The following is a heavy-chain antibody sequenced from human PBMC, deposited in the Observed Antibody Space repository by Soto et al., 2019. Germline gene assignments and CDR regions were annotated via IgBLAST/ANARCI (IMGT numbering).Heavy chain of an antibody. CDR3: AVSAVREILTEQSSGMAV. Sequence: QVQLVQSGAEVKNPGSSVKVSCKASGGTLSDYAVSWVRQARGQGLEWMGGIMPTVDSANYAQKFQGRLKITADESTSTANMELSSLTSDDTAIYYCAVSAVREILTEQSSGMAVWGQGTTVNVSS. CDR2: IMPTVDSA. CDR1: GGTLSDYA. J-gene: IGHJ6*02. D-gene: IGHD3-10*01. V-gene: IGHV1-69*01.